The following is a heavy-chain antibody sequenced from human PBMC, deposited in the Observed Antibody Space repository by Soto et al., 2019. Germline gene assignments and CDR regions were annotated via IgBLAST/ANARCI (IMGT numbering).Heavy chain of an antibody. V-gene: IGHV1-2*04. CDR1: GYTFTGYY. CDR3: AIAPDLGGVIITFFDY. Sequence: QVQLVQSGAEVKKPGASVKVSCKASGYTFTGYYMHWVRQAPGQGLEWMGWINPNSGGTNYAQKFQGWGTMTRDPSISTAYMELSRLRSDYTAVYYCAIAPDLGGVIITFFDYWGQGTLVTVSS. J-gene: IGHJ4*02. D-gene: IGHD3-10*01. CDR2: INPNSGGT.